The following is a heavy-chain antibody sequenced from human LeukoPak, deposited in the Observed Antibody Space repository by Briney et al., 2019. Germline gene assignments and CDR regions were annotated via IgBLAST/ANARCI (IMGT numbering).Heavy chain of an antibody. J-gene: IGHJ4*02. V-gene: IGHV3-21*01. D-gene: IGHD3-10*01. CDR1: GFTFSSYS. Sequence: GGSLRLSCAASGFTFSSYSMNWVRQAPGKGLEWVSSISSSSSYIYYADSVKGRFTISRDNAKNSLYLQMNSLRAEDTAVYYCARLWFGEGHVDYWGQGTLVTVSS. CDR2: ISSSSSYI. CDR3: ARLWFGEGHVDY.